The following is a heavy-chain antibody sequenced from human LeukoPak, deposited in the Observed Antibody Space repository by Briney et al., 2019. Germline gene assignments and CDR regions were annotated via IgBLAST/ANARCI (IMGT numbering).Heavy chain of an antibody. V-gene: IGHV4-59*11. J-gene: IGHJ4*02. CDR3: ARVFSDSSGYPFDN. D-gene: IGHD3-22*01. CDR1: GGSISDHY. CDR2: ISYSGRT. Sequence: SEKLSLTCIVSGGSISDHYWSWIRQPPGKGLDWTGHISYSGRTNYNPSLKSRVTISLDTSRNQFYLKLTSVTAADTAVYYCARVFSDSSGYPFDNWGQGTLVTVSS.